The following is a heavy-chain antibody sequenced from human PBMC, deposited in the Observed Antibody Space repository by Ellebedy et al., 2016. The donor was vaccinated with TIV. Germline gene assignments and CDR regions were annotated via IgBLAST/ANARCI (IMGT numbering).Heavy chain of an antibody. Sequence: MPGGSLRLSCAVSGGSISSSNWWSCVRQPPGKGLEWIREIYHSGSTNYNPSLKSRVTISVDKSKNQFSLKLSSVTAADTAVYYCARGYSGYDSYNWFDPWGQGTLVTVSS. CDR1: GGSISSSNW. V-gene: IGHV4-4*02. J-gene: IGHJ5*02. CDR3: ARGYSGYDSYNWFDP. D-gene: IGHD5-12*01. CDR2: IYHSGST.